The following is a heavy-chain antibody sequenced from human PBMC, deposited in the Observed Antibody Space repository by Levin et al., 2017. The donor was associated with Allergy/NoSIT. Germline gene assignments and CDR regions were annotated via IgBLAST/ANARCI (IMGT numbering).Heavy chain of an antibody. Sequence: PGGSLRLSCAASGFTFSTCSMNWVRQAPGKGLEWVASISSDGNYIHYADSLKGRFTISRDNAKNPVYLHLNSLRAEDTAVYYCARDLSLNYFDSRGYYAFDYWGQGTLVTVSS. CDR3: ARDLSLNYFDSRGYYAFDY. J-gene: IGHJ4*02. CDR2: ISSDGNYI. CDR1: GFTFSTCS. V-gene: IGHV3-21*01. D-gene: IGHD3-22*01.